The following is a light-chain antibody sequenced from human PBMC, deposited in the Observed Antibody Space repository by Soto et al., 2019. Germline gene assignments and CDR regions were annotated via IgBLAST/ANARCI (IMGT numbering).Light chain of an antibody. V-gene: IGKV1-5*01. Sequence: IQMTQSPSTLAASLGDRVTITCRAGQNIDSWLAWYQQNPGKAPKLLSFDASTLESGVPSRFSGRRSGTEFTLIISSLKHDDFATYYCQQYTAYPWTFGQGTKVDI. CDR2: DAS. J-gene: IGKJ1*01. CDR3: QQYTAYPWT. CDR1: QNIDSW.